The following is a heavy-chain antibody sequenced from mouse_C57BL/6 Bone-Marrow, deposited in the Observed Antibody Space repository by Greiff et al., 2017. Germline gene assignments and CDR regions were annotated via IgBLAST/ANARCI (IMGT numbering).Heavy chain of an antibody. J-gene: IGHJ3*01. CDR3: ASADYGSSYCWFAD. CDR2: IDPSDSET. Sequence: QVQLQQPGAELVRPGSSVKLSCKASGYTFTSYWMHWVKQRPIQGLEWIGNIDPSDSETHYNQKFKDKATLTVDQSSSTAYMQLSSLTSEDSAVYYCASADYGSSYCWFADWGQGTLVTVSA. D-gene: IGHD1-1*01. CDR1: GYTFTSYW. V-gene: IGHV1-52*01.